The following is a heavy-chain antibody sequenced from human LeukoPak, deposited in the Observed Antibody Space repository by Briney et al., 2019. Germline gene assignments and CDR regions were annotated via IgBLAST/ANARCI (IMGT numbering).Heavy chain of an antibody. CDR2: ISYDGSNK. Sequence: GRSLRLSCAASGFTFSSYGMHWVRQAPGKGLEWVAVISYDGSNKYYADSVKGRVTVSRDNGKRSLYLHMNSLRAEDTAMYYCARGESSYCSGGCYFASWGQGTLVTISS. D-gene: IGHD2-21*02. V-gene: IGHV3-30*03. J-gene: IGHJ5*01. CDR3: ARGESSYCSGGCYFAS. CDR1: GFTFSSYG.